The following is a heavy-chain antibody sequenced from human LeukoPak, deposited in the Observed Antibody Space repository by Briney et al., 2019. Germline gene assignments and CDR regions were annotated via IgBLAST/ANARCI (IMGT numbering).Heavy chain of an antibody. Sequence: GGSLRLSCAASGFTFSSYGMSWVRQAPGKGLEWVSAISGSGGSTYYADSVKGRFTISRDNSKNTLYLQMNSLRAEDTAVYYCAKYPLYYDSSGYYYPYYSDYWGQGTLVTVSS. CDR1: GFTFSSYG. CDR3: AKYPLYYDSSGYYYPYYSDY. V-gene: IGHV3-23*01. D-gene: IGHD3-22*01. J-gene: IGHJ4*02. CDR2: ISGSGGST.